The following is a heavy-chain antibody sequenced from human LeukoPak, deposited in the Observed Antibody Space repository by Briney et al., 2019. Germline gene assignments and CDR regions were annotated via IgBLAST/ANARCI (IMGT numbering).Heavy chain of an antibody. CDR1: GFTFSSYS. CDR2: ISSSSSYI. Sequence: GGSLKLSCAASGFTFSSYSMNWVGKAPGKGLDWVSSISSSSSYIYYADSVKGRFTISRDNAKNSLYLQMNSLRAEDTAVYYCARLLLGIYAFDIWGQGTMVTVSS. CDR3: ARLLLGIYAFDI. V-gene: IGHV3-21*01. J-gene: IGHJ3*02. D-gene: IGHD7-27*01.